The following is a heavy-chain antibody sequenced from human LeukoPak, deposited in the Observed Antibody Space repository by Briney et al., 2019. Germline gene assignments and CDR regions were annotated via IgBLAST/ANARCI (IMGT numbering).Heavy chain of an antibody. D-gene: IGHD2-2*01. CDR3: AREFRVGVVVPAAQSKDDY. Sequence: SVKVSCKASGGTFGSYAISWVRQAPGQGLEWMGRIIPIFGTANYAQKFQGRVTITTDESTSTAYMELSSLRSEDTAVYYCAREFRVGVVVPAAQSKDDYWGQGTLVTVSS. V-gene: IGHV1-69*05. CDR1: GGTFGSYA. CDR2: IIPIFGTA. J-gene: IGHJ4*02.